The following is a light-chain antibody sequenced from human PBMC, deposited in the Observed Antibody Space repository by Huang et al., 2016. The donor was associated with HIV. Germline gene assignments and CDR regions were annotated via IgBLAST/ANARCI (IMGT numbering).Light chain of an antibody. V-gene: IGKV3-15*01. J-gene: IGKJ2*02. CDR2: GAT. Sequence: EIVMTQSPATLSVSPGERATLSCRASQSVSSDFAWYQQKLGQAPRLLIYGATSRATGIPARFSGSGSGTEFTLTISSLQSEDLAVYYCQQYNEWPPSTFGQGTKLEIK. CDR3: QQYNEWPPST. CDR1: QSVSSD.